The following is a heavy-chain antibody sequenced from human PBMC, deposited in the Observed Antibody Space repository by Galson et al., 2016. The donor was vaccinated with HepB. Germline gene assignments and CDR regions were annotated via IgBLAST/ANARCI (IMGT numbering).Heavy chain of an antibody. Sequence: QSGAEVKKPGESLRISCKGSGYSFTNYLINWVRQMPGKGLEWLGRIDPTDSYTNYSPSFQGPVTISAETSSNTAYLQWSSLKAPDTAMYYCAIMGGYCSSSRCYNGFDHWGQGTLVTVSS. J-gene: IGHJ4*02. CDR3: AIMGGYCSSSRCYNGFDH. V-gene: IGHV5-10-1*01. D-gene: IGHD2-2*01. CDR1: GYSFTNYL. CDR2: IDPTDSYT.